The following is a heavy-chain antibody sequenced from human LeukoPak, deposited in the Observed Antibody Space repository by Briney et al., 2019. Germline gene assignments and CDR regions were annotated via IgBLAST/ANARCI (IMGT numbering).Heavy chain of an antibody. D-gene: IGHD3-10*01. CDR3: ARAGYYGSGSYDY. V-gene: IGHV4-30-4*01. Sequence: SETLSLTCTVSGGSISSGDYYWSWIRQPPGKGLEWIVYIYYSGSTYYNPSLKSRVTISVDTSKNQFSLKLSSVTAADTAVYYCARAGYYGSGSYDYWGQGTLVTVSS. CDR2: IYYSGST. CDR1: GGSISSGDYY. J-gene: IGHJ4*02.